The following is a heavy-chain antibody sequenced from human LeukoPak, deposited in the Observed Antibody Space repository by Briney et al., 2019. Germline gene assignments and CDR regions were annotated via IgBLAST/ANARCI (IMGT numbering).Heavy chain of an antibody. D-gene: IGHD3-10*01. Sequence: GGSLRLSCAASGFTFDSYTFFWVCQAPGRGLEWVAVISYDGSNKYHADSVKGRFTISIDNSKNTLYLQMNSLRPEDTAVYYCARGGPSREVLINSLDYWGQGTLVTVSS. CDR3: ARGGPSREVLINSLDY. J-gene: IGHJ4*02. V-gene: IGHV3-30*01. CDR2: ISYDGSNK. CDR1: GFTFDSYT.